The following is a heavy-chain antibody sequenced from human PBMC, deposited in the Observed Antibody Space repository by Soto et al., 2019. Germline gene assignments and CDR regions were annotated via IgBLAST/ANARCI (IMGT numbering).Heavy chain of an antibody. D-gene: IGHD2-21*02. J-gene: IGHJ6*02. V-gene: IGHV3-74*01. Sequence: EVQLVESGGGLVQPGGSLRLSCAASGFTFSSYWMHWVRQAPGKGLVWVSRINSDGSSTSYADSVKGRFTISRDNAKDTLYLQMNSLRAEDTAVYYCARDGRVVTTKVYYYYYYGMDVWGQGTTVTVSS. CDR3: ARDGRVVTTKVYYYYYYGMDV. CDR1: GFTFSSYW. CDR2: INSDGSST.